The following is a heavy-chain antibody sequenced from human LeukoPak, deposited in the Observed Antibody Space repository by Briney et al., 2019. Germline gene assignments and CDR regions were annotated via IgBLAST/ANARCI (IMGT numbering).Heavy chain of an antibody. CDR1: GGSISSHY. V-gene: IGHV4-59*11. CDR3: ARGDTAMVRTFDI. CDR2: IYYSWST. D-gene: IGHD5-18*01. J-gene: IGHJ3*02. Sequence: SETLSLTCTVSGGSISSHYWSWIRHPPGKGLEWIGDIYYSWSTNYNPSLKSRVTISVDTSKNQFSLQLSSVTAADTAVYYCARGDTAMVRTFDIWGQGTMVTVSS.